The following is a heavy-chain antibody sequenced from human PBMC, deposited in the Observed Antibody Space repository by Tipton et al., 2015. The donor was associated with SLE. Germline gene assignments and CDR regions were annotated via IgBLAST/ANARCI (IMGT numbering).Heavy chain of an antibody. CDR3: AREVVGADDAFDI. CDR1: GGSISSYY. J-gene: IGHJ3*02. D-gene: IGHD1-26*01. CDR2: IYYSGST. V-gene: IGHV4-59*01. Sequence: LRLSCTVSGGSISSYYWSWIRQPPGKGLEWIGYIYYSGSTNYNPSLKSRVTISVDTSKNQFSLKLSSVTAADTAVYYCAREVVGADDAFDIWAKGQWSPSLQ.